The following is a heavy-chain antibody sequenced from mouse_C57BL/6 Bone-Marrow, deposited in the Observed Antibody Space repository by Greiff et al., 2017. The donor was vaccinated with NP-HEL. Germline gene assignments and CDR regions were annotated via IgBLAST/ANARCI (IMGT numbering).Heavy chain of an antibody. CDR2: IHPNSGST. D-gene: IGHD2-4*01. Sequence: VQLQQPGAELVKPGASVKLSCKASGYTFTSYWMHWVKQRPGQGLEWIGMIHPNSGSTNYNEKFKSKATLTVDKSSSTAYMQLSSLTSEDSAVYYCARSTNDYDYAMDYWGQGTSVTVSS. J-gene: IGHJ4*01. CDR3: ARSTNDYDYAMDY. V-gene: IGHV1-64*01. CDR1: GYTFTSYW.